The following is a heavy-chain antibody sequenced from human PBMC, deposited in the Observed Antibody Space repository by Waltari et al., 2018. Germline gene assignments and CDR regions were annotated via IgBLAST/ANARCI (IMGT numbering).Heavy chain of an antibody. D-gene: IGHD2-21*02. V-gene: IGHV3-15*01. J-gene: IGHJ3*01. CDR2: IKSRTEGGTT. CDR3: TNRSLVEGTDDVLDL. CDR1: GLPFSNAW. Sequence: EVQLVESGGGLVKPGGSLRLSCEVSGLPFSNAWMMWVRQAPGKGLEWVGRIKSRTEGGTTDYAAPVKGRFSVSRDDSKKMLYLEMNNLKTEDTAMYFCTNRSLVEGTDDVLDLWGRGTMAIVSS.